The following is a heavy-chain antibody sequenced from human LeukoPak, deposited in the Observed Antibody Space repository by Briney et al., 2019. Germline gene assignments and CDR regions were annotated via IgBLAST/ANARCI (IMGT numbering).Heavy chain of an antibody. J-gene: IGHJ4*02. CDR3: AKAEGIQLWLPLDY. D-gene: IGHD5-18*01. CDR2: ISRHGGNT. Sequence: GGSLRLSCAASGFTFDDYAMQWVRQAPGKGLEWVSGISRHGGNTAYADSVKGGFTISRDNAKNSLYLQMNSLRAEDTALYYCAKAEGIQLWLPLDYWGQGTLVTVSS. V-gene: IGHV3-9*01. CDR1: GFTFDDYA.